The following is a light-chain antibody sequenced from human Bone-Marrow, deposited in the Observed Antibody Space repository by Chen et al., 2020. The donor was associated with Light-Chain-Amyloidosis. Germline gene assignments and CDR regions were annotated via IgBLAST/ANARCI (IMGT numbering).Light chain of an antibody. CDR3: QSADSSGTYEVM. CDR1: DLPTKY. J-gene: IGLJ3*02. CDR2: RDT. Sequence: SYELTQPPSVSVSPGQTARITCSGDDLPTKYAYWYQQKPGQAPVLVIHRDTERPSGISGRFSGSGSGATAALTSSGVQAEDEADYHCQSADSSGTYEVMFGGGTKLTVL. V-gene: IGLV3-25*03.